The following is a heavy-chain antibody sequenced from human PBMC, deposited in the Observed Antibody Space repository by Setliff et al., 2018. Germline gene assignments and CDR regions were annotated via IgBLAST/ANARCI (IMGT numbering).Heavy chain of an antibody. Sequence: LSLTCTVSGGSINSGSYYWSWIRQSAGKGLEWIGYIYTSGSTNYNPSLKSRVTISLDTSKNQFSLKLSFVTAADTAVYYCARERSYYYDSSGFYYEGRHFDYWGRGTLVTVSS. CDR3: ARERSYYYDSSGFYYEGRHFDY. CDR1: GGSINSGSYY. D-gene: IGHD3-22*01. V-gene: IGHV4-61*09. J-gene: IGHJ4*02. CDR2: IYTSGST.